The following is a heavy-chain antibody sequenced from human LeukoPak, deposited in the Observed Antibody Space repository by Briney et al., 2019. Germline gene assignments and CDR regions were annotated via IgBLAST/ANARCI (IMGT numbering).Heavy chain of an antibody. CDR2: VYYSGTT. D-gene: IGHD6-19*01. V-gene: IGHV4-34*01. Sequence: MASETLSLTCAVYGGSFSGYYWSWIRQPPGKALEWIVSVYYSGTTSYNPSLKSRVTISVDMSKNHFSLRLRSVTAADTAMYYCARGTLYRGWSYYLDFWGQGSQVTVSS. CDR3: ARGTLYRGWSYYLDF. J-gene: IGHJ4*02. CDR1: GGSFSGYY.